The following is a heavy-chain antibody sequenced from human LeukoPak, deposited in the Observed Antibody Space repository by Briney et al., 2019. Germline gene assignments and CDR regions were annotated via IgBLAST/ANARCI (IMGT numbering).Heavy chain of an antibody. CDR2: IIPILGIA. D-gene: IGHD2-2*01. V-gene: IGHV1-69*02. J-gene: IGHJ3*02. CDR1: GGTFSSYT. CDR3: ARALGYCSSTSCSIDAFDI. Sequence: ASVKVSSKASGGTFSSYTISWVRQAPGQGLEWMGRIIPILGIANYAQKFQGRVTITADKSPSTAYMELSSLRSEDTAVYYCARALGYCSSTSCSIDAFDIWGQGTMVTVSS.